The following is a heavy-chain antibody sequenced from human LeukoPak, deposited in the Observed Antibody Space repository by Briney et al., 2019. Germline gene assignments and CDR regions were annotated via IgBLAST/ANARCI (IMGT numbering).Heavy chain of an antibody. CDR2: IIPIFGTA. CDR3: AREGGHWNYVFDY. V-gene: IGHV1-69*13. Sequence: SVKVSCKASGGTFSSYAISWVRQAPGQGLEWMGGIIPIFGTANYAQKFQGRVTITADESTSTAYMELSSLRSEDTAVYYCAREGGHWNYVFDYWGQGTLVTVSS. CDR1: GGTFSSYA. J-gene: IGHJ4*02. D-gene: IGHD1-7*01.